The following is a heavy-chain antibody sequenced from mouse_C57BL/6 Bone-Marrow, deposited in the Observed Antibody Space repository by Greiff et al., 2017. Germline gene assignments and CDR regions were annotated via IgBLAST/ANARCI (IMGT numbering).Heavy chain of an antibody. Sequence: VQRVESGPELVKPGASVKISCKASGYAFSSSWMNWVKQRPGKGLEWIGRIYPGDGDTNYNGKFKGKATLTADKSSSTAYMQLSSLTSEDSAVYFCARRSNYDAMDYWGQGTSVTVSS. V-gene: IGHV1-82*01. D-gene: IGHD2-5*01. J-gene: IGHJ4*01. CDR1: GYAFSSSW. CDR3: ARRSNYDAMDY. CDR2: IYPGDGDT.